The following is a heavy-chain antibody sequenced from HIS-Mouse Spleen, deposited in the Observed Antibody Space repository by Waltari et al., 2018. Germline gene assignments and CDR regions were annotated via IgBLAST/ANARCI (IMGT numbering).Heavy chain of an antibody. Sequence: QLQLQESGPGLVKPSEPLSLTYTVSGGSISSSSYYWGWIRQPPGKGLEGIGSIYYSGSTYYNPSLKSRVTISVDTSKNQFSLKLSSVTAADTAVYYCAREIPYSSSWYDWYFDLWGRGTLVTVSS. CDR3: AREIPYSSSWYDWYFDL. CDR1: GGSISSSSYY. V-gene: IGHV4-39*07. J-gene: IGHJ2*01. CDR2: IYYSGST. D-gene: IGHD6-13*01.